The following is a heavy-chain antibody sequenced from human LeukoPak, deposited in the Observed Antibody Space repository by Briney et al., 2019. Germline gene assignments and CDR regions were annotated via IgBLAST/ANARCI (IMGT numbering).Heavy chain of an antibody. CDR1: GGSISSSSYY. D-gene: IGHD3-10*01. CDR2: IYYSGST. V-gene: IGHV4-39*01. CDR3: ASENGSGTTDY. J-gene: IGHJ4*02. Sequence: SETLSLTCTVSGGSISSSSYYWGWIRQPPGKGLEWIGSIYYSGSTYYNPSLKSRVTISVDTSKNQFSLKLSSVTAADTAVYYCASENGSGTTDYWGQGTLVTVSS.